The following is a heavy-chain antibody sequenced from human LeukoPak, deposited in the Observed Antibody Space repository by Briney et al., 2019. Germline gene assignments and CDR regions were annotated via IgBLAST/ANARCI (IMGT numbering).Heavy chain of an antibody. CDR3: ARGEREVHGSGTHY. J-gene: IGHJ4*02. Sequence: GGPLRLSCGASVFIFCEYYMSWMREARGEGLEWVSYFSSSSSYTNYADSVKGRFTISRDNAKNSLYLQMNSLRAEDTAVYYCARGEREVHGSGTHYWGQGTLVAVSS. CDR1: VFIFCEYY. CDR2: FSSSSSYT. V-gene: IGHV3-11*06. D-gene: IGHD3-10*01.